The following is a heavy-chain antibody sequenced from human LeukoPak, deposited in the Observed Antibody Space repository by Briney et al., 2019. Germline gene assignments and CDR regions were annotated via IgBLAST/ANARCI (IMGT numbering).Heavy chain of an antibody. J-gene: IGHJ3*02. Sequence: PSETLSLTCTVSGGSISSYYWSWIRQPAGKGLEWIGRIYTSGSTNYNPSLKSRVTMSVDTSKNQFSLKLSSVTAADTAVYYCARVSAYYYDSSGYGAFDIWGQGTMVTVSS. CDR3: ARVSAYYYDSSGYGAFDI. CDR2: IYTSGST. D-gene: IGHD3-22*01. V-gene: IGHV4-4*07. CDR1: GGSISSYY.